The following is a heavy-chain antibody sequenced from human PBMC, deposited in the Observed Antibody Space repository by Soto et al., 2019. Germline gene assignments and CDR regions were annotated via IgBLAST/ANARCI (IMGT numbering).Heavy chain of an antibody. D-gene: IGHD6-13*01. Sequence: SETLSLTCTVSGGSISSGGYYWSWIRQHPGKGLEWIGYIYYSGSTYYNPSLKSRVTISVDTSKNQFSLKLSSVTAADTAVYYRAREQRIAAAGTIPHWGQGTLVTVSS. CDR3: AREQRIAAAGTIPH. CDR1: GGSISSGGYY. J-gene: IGHJ4*02. V-gene: IGHV4-31*03. CDR2: IYYSGST.